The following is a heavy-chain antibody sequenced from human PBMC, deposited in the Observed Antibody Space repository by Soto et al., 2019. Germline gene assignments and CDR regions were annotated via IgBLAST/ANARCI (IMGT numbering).Heavy chain of an antibody. V-gene: IGHV4-34*01. CDR2: INHSGST. J-gene: IGHJ4*02. CDR3: ARGSPGKSDY. Sequence: SDSVSPTCAVHIQSFSGYYWSWIRQPPGKGLEWIGEINHSGSTNYNPSLKSRVTISVDTSKNQFSLKLSSVTAADTAVYYCARGSPGKSDYWGQGTLVS. CDR1: IQSFSGYY.